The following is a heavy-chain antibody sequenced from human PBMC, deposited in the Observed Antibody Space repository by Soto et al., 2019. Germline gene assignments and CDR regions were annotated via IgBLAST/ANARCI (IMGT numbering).Heavy chain of an antibody. Sequence: PGGSLRLSCAASGFTFSSYGMHWVRQAPGKGLEWVAVIWYDVSNKYYADSVKGRFTISRDNSKNTLYLQMNSLRAEDTAVYYCASLPLVGATAWPLYGGMDVWGQGTTVTVSS. V-gene: IGHV3-33*01. CDR3: ASLPLVGATAWPLYGGMDV. J-gene: IGHJ6*02. CDR1: GFTFSSYG. D-gene: IGHD1-26*01. CDR2: IWYDVSNK.